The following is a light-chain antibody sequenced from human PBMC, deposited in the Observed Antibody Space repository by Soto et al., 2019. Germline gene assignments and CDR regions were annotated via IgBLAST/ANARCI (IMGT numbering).Light chain of an antibody. CDR2: HAS. CDR3: QQYNIYSWT. CDR1: QSISSW. J-gene: IGKJ1*01. V-gene: IGKV1-5*01. Sequence: DIQITQSPSTLSASVGDRVTITCRASQSISSWLAWYQQKPGTAPKLLIYHASSLESGVPSRFSGSGSGTEFTLTISSLQPDDFATYYCQQYNIYSWTFGQGPKV.